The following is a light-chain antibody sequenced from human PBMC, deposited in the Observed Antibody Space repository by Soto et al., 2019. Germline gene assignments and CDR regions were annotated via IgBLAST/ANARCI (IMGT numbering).Light chain of an antibody. CDR2: GAS. CDR3: QQYSNWPPRIT. CDR1: QSVGSN. Sequence: EIVMTQSPATLSVSPGERATLSCRASQSVGSNLAWYQQKPGQAPRLLIYGASTRATGITARFSGSGSGTAFTLTISSLQSEDFAVYYCQQYSNWPPRITFGPGTRLEIK. J-gene: IGKJ5*01. V-gene: IGKV3-15*01.